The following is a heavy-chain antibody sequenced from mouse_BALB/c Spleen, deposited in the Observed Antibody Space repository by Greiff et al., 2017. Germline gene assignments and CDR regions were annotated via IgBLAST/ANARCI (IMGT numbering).Heavy chain of an antibody. CDR3: ARDFIRGYFDY. CDR1: GFTFTDYY. V-gene: IGHV7-3*02. D-gene: IGHD1-2*01. Sequence: EVMLVESGGGLVQPGGSLRLSCATSGFTFTDYYMSWVRQPPGKALEWLGFIRNKANGYTTEYSASVKGRFTISRDNSQSILYLQMNTLRAEDSATYYCARDFIRGYFDYWGQGTTLTVSS. CDR2: IRNKANGYTT. J-gene: IGHJ2*01.